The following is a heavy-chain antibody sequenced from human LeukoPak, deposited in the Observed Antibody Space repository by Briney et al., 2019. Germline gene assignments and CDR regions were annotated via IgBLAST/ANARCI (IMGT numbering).Heavy chain of an antibody. J-gene: IGHJ4*02. CDR2: ISAYNGNT. D-gene: IGHD5-18*01. V-gene: IGHV1-18*01. Sequence: GASVKVSCKASGYTFTSYGISWVRQAPGQGLEWMGWISAYNGNTNYAQKLQGRVTMTTDTSTSTAYMELRSLRSDDTAVYYCARVPTKFYTANTKSYYFDYWGQGTLVTVSS. CDR3: ARVPTKFYTANTKSYYFDY. CDR1: GYTFTSYG.